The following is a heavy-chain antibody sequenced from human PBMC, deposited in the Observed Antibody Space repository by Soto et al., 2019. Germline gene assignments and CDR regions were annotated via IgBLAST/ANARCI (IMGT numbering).Heavy chain of an antibody. CDR2: VKSKNDGGTT. CDR1: GFTFSNAW. CDR3: TLDSYIANLPVRFDD. V-gene: IGHV3-15*07. D-gene: IGHD2-21*01. J-gene: IGHJ4*01. Sequence: PGGSLRLSCAASGFTFSNAWINWVRQTPGRGLEWVGRVKSKNDGGTTDFAAPVKGRFAISRDDSKNMVYLEMNSLQTEDTAMYYCTLDSYIANLPVRFDDWGQGTLVPVSS.